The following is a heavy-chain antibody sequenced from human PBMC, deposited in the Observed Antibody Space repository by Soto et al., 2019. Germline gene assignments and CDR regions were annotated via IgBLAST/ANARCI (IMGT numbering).Heavy chain of an antibody. V-gene: IGHV4-4*07. J-gene: IGHJ6*02. CDR1: GGSIISSYY. CDR2: IYVSGVV. CDR3: ARIDHSRQFAPYYYGMDV. Sequence: SETLSLTCTVSGGSIISSYYWSWVRQPAGKGLEWIGRIYVSGVVDYNPSLKSRVTMSVDTSKNQFSLKVRSVTAADTAVYYCARIDHSRQFAPYYYGMDVWGQGTTVTVSS. D-gene: IGHD4-4*01.